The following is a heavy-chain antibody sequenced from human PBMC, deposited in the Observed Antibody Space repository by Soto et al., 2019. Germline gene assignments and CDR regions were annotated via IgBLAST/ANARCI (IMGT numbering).Heavy chain of an antibody. D-gene: IGHD3-10*01. V-gene: IGHV5-51*03. Sequence: DVQLVQSGAEVKKSGESLRISCKGSGYDFSAYWINWVRQMPGKGLEWMGTIYPGDSDVRYSPSFQGQVTISVDKSISFAYLQWSSLKAADTAIYYCARTDYGSGTFDSCGQGTLVTVSA. CDR2: IYPGDSDV. J-gene: IGHJ4*02. CDR1: GYDFSAYW. CDR3: ARTDYGSGTFDS.